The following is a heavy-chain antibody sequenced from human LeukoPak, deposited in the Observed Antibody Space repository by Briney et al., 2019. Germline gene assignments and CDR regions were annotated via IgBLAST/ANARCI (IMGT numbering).Heavy chain of an antibody. CDR2: ISTYKGNT. Sequence: ASVKVSCKASGYTFTSYGINWVRQAPGQGLEWMGWISTYKGNTNYAQTFRGRVTMTTDTSTSTAYMELRSLRSDDTAVYYCAREEGYCTGGTCYSAYYYGMDVWGQGTTVTVSS. D-gene: IGHD2-15*01. CDR3: AREEGYCTGGTCYSAYYYGMDV. J-gene: IGHJ6*02. V-gene: IGHV1-18*01. CDR1: GYTFTSYG.